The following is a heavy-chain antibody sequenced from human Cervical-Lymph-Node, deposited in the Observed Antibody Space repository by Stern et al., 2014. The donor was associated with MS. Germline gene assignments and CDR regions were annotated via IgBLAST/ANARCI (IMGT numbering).Heavy chain of an antibody. J-gene: IGHJ5*02. CDR1: GYTFNTFG. CDR3: VRSCRSSDCQKSHDH. CDR2: INTYIVNS. V-gene: IGHV1-18*01. D-gene: IGHD2-2*01. Sequence: VQLVQSGPEVKKPGASVKVSCQASGYTFNTFGISWVRLAPGQGLEWVGWINTYIVNSTYGYKFQGRVTMTADTSTRTAYMELRSLTFDDTAVYYCVRSCRSSDCQKSHDHWGQGTLVTVSS.